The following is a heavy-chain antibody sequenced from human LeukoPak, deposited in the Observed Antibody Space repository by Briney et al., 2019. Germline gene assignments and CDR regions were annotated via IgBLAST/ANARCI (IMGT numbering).Heavy chain of an antibody. J-gene: IGHJ6*02. Sequence: ASVKVSCKASGYTFTGYYMHWVRQAPGQGLEWMGWINPNSGGTNYAQKFQGRVTMTRDTSISTAYMELRSLRSDDTAVYYCARDNHDTHYYYYGMDVWGQGTTVTVSS. CDR2: INPNSGGT. V-gene: IGHV1-2*02. CDR3: ARDNHDTHYYYYGMDV. D-gene: IGHD1-14*01. CDR1: GYTFTGYY.